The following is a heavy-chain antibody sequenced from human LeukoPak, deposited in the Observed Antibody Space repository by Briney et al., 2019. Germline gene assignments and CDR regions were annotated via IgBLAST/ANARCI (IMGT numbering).Heavy chain of an antibody. CDR1: GGSFSGYY. D-gene: IGHD6-13*01. CDR2: INHSGST. CDR3: ARGSGIAAAGLALDY. J-gene: IGHJ4*02. Sequence: SDTLSLTCAVYGGSFSGYYWSWIRQPPGKALEWIGEINHSGSTNYNPSLKSRVTISVDTSKNQFSLKLSSVTAADTAVYYCARGSGIAAAGLALDYWGQGTLVTVSS. V-gene: IGHV4-34*01.